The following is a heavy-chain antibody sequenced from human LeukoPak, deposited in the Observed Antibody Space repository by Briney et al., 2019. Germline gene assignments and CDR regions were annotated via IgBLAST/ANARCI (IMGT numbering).Heavy chain of an antibody. CDR1: GGSISTSNYY. J-gene: IGHJ4*02. D-gene: IGHD3-10*01. CDR2: IFYSGST. V-gene: IGHV4-39*07. CDR3: ARQNYGSGSRPFDY. Sequence: SETLSLTCTVSGGSISTSNYYWGWIRQPPGKGLEWIGNIFYSGSTYYSPSLKSRVTISLDTSRNQFSLKLSSVTAADTAVYYCARQNYGSGSRPFDYWGQGTLVTVSS.